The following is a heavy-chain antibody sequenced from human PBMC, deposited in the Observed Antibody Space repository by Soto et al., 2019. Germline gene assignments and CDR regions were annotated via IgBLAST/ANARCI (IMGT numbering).Heavy chain of an antibody. D-gene: IGHD3-22*01. CDR2: IYYSGST. CDR1: GGSISSGDYY. J-gene: IGHJ4*02. V-gene: IGHV4-30-4*01. CDR3: ARGLPDYYDSSGYPFINTFFDY. Sequence: SETLSLTCTVSGGSISSGDYYWSWIRQPPGKGLEWIGYIYYSGSTYYNPSLKSRVTISVDTSKNQFSLKLSSVTAADTAVYYCARGLPDYYDSSGYPFINTFFDYWGQGTLVTVSS.